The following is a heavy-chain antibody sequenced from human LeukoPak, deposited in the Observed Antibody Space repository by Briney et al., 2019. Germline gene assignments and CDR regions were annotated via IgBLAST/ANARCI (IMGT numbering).Heavy chain of an antibody. D-gene: IGHD2-15*01. CDR3: VRGNPDPHVGFWAHNSYYLDY. CDR2: IIPILGIA. V-gene: IGHV1-69*04. Sequence: GASVTVSCTASGGTFSSYAISWVRQAPGQGLEWMGRIIPILGIANYAQKFQGRVTITADKSTSTAHMELRSLRSDDTAVYYCVRGNPDPHVGFWAHNSYYLDYWGQGTLVTVSS. CDR1: GGTFSSYA. J-gene: IGHJ4*02.